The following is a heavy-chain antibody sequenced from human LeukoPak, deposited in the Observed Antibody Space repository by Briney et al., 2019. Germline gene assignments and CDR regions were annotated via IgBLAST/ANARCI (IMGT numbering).Heavy chain of an antibody. D-gene: IGHD6-13*01. V-gene: IGHV3-23*01. CDR2: ISGSGGST. CDR1: GFTFSSYA. Sequence: PGGSLRLSCSASGFTFSSYAMSWVRQAPGKGLEWVSAISGSGGSTYYADSVKGRFTISRDNSKNTLYLQMNSLRAEDTAVYYCAKPLGYSSSWAHYFDYWGQGTLVTVSP. J-gene: IGHJ4*02. CDR3: AKPLGYSSSWAHYFDY.